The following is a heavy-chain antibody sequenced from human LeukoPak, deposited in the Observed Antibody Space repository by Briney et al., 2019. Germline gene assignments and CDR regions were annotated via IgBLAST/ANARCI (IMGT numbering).Heavy chain of an antibody. V-gene: IGHV5-51*01. Sequence: ESLKISCQVSGYIFTNYWIGLVRQMPGKGLESMWIIYLADSDTTYSPSFQGQVTISVDKSISPVYLQWSSLKASDTAMYYCARQSRDGSKTRGYYFDYWGQGTLVTVSS. J-gene: IGHJ4*02. D-gene: IGHD3-10*01. CDR1: GYIFTNYW. CDR3: ARQSRDGSKTRGYYFDY. CDR2: IYLADSDT.